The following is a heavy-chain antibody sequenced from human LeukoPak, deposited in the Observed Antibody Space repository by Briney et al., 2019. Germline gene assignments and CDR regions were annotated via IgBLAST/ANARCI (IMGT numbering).Heavy chain of an antibody. CDR1: GYTFTAYY. V-gene: IGHV1-2*02. J-gene: IGHJ4*02. CDR2: INPNSGGT. CDR3: ASGYSSGWAGDY. Sequence: APVKVSCKASGYTFTAYYLYWVRQAPGQGLEWMGWINPNSGGTNYVQKFQGRVTMTRDTSINTAYMELRRLRSDDTAVYYCASGYSSGWAGDYWGQGTLVTVSS. D-gene: IGHD6-19*01.